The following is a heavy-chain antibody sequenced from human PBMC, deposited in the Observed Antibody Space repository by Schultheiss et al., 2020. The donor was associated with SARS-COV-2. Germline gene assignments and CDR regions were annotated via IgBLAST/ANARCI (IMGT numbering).Heavy chain of an antibody. CDR1: GGSFSGYY. V-gene: IGHV4-34*01. CDR3: AIGDYYDSSGYYYVGYYYGMDV. J-gene: IGHJ6*02. D-gene: IGHD3-22*01. CDR2: INHSGGT. Sequence: GSLRLSCAVYGGSFSGYYWSWIRQPPGKGLEWIGEINHSGGTNYNSSLKSRVTISVATSKNQFSLKLSSVTAADTAVYYCAIGDYYDSSGYYYVGYYYGMDVWGQGTTVTVSS.